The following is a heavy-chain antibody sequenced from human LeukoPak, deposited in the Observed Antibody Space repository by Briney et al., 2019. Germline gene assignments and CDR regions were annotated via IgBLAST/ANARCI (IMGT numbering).Heavy chain of an antibody. V-gene: IGHV3-48*03. CDR3: VRDVRGGQSA. D-gene: IGHD3-10*02. CDR2: ISSSGSTI. Sequence: GGSLRLSCAASGFTFSSYEMNWVRQAPGKGLEWVSYISSSGSTIYYADSVMGRFTISRDNAKNSLYLQMNSLRDEDTAVYYCVRDVRGGQSAWGQGTLVTVSS. CDR1: GFTFSSYE. J-gene: IGHJ5*02.